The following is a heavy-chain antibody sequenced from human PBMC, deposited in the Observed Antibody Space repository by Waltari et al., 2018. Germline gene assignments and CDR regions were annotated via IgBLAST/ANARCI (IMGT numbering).Heavy chain of an antibody. Sequence: QVQLVQSGAEVKKPGASVKVSCKASGYTFTGYYMHWVRQAPGQGLEWMGWINPSGGSTSYAQKFQGRVTMTRDTSTSTVYMELSSLRSEDTAVYYCARDMAASYYGMDVWGQGTTVTVSS. D-gene: IGHD6-13*01. CDR3: ARDMAASYYGMDV. CDR1: GYTFTGYY. CDR2: INPSGGST. J-gene: IGHJ6*02. V-gene: IGHV1-46*01.